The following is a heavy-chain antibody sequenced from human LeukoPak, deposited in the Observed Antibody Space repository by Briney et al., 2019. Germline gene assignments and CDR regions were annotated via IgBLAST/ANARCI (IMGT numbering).Heavy chain of an antibody. D-gene: IGHD4-23*01. CDR3: ASGNSIDY. J-gene: IGHJ4*02. CDR1: GGSFSGYY. V-gene: IGHV4-34*01. Sequence: SETLSLTCAVYGGSFSGYYWSWIRQPPGKGLEWIGEINHSGSTNYNPSLKSRVTISVDTSKNQFSLKLSSVTAADTAVYYCASGNSIDYWGQGTLVTASS. CDR2: INHSGST.